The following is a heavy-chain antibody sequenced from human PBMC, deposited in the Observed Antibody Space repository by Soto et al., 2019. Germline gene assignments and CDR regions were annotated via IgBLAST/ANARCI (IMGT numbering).Heavy chain of an antibody. J-gene: IGHJ3*02. V-gene: IGHV3-7*03. CDR2: IKQDGSEK. D-gene: IGHD3-22*01. CDR3: ARGWLFLRGDAFDI. Sequence: EVQLVESGGGLVQPGGSLRLSCAASGFTFSSYWMSWVRQAPGKGLEWVANIKQDGSEKYYVDSVKGRFTISRDNAKNSLYLQMNSLRAEDTAVYYCARGWLFLRGDAFDIWGQGTMVTVSS. CDR1: GFTFSSYW.